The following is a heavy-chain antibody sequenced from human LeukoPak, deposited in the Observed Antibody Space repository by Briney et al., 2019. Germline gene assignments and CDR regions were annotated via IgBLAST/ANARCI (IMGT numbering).Heavy chain of an antibody. Sequence: SETLSLTCTVSGGSINSSSYYWGWIRQPPGKGLEWIGSIYYSGSTYCNPSLKSRVTISVDTSKNQFSLKLSSVTAADTAVYYCARHVRGGSGSYYRVSVSGAFDIWGQGTMVTVSS. J-gene: IGHJ3*02. CDR2: IYYSGST. CDR1: GGSINSSSYY. D-gene: IGHD3-10*01. V-gene: IGHV4-39*07. CDR3: ARHVRGGSGSYYRVSVSGAFDI.